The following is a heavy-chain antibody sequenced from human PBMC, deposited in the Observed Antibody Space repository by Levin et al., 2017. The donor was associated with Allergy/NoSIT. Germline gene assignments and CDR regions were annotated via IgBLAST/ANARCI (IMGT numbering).Heavy chain of an antibody. CDR3: ARDLSIKEGYSSSWAAAYYYYYGMDV. CDR1: GYTFTSYA. CDR2: INAGNGNT. J-gene: IGHJ6*02. V-gene: IGHV1-3*01. D-gene: IGHD6-13*01. Sequence: ASVKVSCKASGYTFTSYAMHWVRQAPGQRLEWMGWINAGNGNTKYSQKFQGRVTITRDTSASTAYMELSSLRSEDTAVYYCARDLSIKEGYSSSWAAAYYYYYGMDVWGQGTTVTVSS.